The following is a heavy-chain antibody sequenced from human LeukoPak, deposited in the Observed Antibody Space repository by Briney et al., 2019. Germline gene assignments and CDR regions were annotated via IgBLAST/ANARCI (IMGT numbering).Heavy chain of an antibody. CDR1: GYTFTGYY. V-gene: IGHV1-2*04. J-gene: IGHJ6*02. CDR2: INPNSGGT. CDR3: ARATPLNYDILTGPTLHNYGMDV. Sequence: ASVKVSCKASGYTFTGYYMHWVRQAPGQGLEWMGWINPNSGGTNYAQKFQGWVTMTRDTSISTAYMELSRLRSDDTAVYYCARATPLNYDILTGPTLHNYGMDVWGQGTTVTVSS. D-gene: IGHD3-9*01.